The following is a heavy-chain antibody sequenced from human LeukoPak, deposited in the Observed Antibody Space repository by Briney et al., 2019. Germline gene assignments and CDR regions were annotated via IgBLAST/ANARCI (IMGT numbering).Heavy chain of an antibody. CDR1: GYTFTSYG. CDR3: ARVGYSSGWFAYFDY. J-gene: IGHJ4*02. V-gene: IGHV1-18*01. D-gene: IGHD6-19*01. CDR2: ISAYNGNT. Sequence: ASVKVSCKAPGYTFTSYGISWVRQAPGQGLEWMGWISAYNGNTNYAQKLQGRVTMTTDTSTSTAYMELRSLRSDDTAVYYCARVGYSSGWFAYFDYWGQGTLVTVSS.